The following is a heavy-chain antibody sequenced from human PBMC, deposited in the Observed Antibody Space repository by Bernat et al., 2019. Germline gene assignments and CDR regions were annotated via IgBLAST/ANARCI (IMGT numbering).Heavy chain of an antibody. CDR3: EKENSWFGELLHFDY. CDR2: ISGSGGST. CDR1: GFTFSSYA. Sequence: EVQLLESGGGLVQPGGSLRLSCAASGFTFSSYAMSWVRQAPGKGLEWVSAISGSGGSTYYADSVKGRFTISRDNSKNTLYLQMNSLIAENTAVYYCEKENSWFGELLHFDYWGQGTLVTVSS. V-gene: IGHV3-23*01. D-gene: IGHD3-10*01. J-gene: IGHJ4*02.